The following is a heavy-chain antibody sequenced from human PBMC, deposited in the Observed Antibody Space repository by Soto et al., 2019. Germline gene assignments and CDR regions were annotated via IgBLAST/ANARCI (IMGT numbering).Heavy chain of an antibody. CDR1: GFTFSSYA. J-gene: IGHJ4*02. D-gene: IGHD6-19*01. V-gene: IGHV3-23*01. CDR2: ISGNVGST. CDR3: AKDHLFSGWTSGGYFDY. Sequence: EVQLLESGGGLVQPGGSLKLSCAASGFTFSSYAMSWVRQAPGKGLEWVSAISGNVGSTYYADSVRGRFTISRDNSNNTLYLQMNNLRAEDTAVYYCAKDHLFSGWTSGGYFDYWGQGALVTVSS.